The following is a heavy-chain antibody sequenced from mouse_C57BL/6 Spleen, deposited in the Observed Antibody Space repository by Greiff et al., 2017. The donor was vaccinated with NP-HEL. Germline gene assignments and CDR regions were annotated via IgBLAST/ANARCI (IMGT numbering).Heavy chain of an antibody. J-gene: IGHJ2*01. D-gene: IGHD1-1*01. CDR3: ARSSYYGGSLDY. Sequence: VQLQQSGAELVKPGASVKISCKASGYAFSSYWMNWVKQRPGKGLEWIGQIYPGDGDTNYNGKFKGKATLTADKSSSTAYMQLSSLTSEDSAVYFCARSSYYGGSLDYWGQGTTLTVSS. CDR2: IYPGDGDT. CDR1: GYAFSSYW. V-gene: IGHV1-80*01.